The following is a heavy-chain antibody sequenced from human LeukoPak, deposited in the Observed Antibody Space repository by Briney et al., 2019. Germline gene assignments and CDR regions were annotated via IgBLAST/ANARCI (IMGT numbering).Heavy chain of an antibody. D-gene: IGHD5-18*01. CDR3: ARGYSYGYRGLGGNFDY. CDR2: IIPIFGTA. CDR1: GGTFSSYA. V-gene: IGHV1-69*05. Sequence: SVKVSCKASGGTFSSYAISWVRQAPGQGLEWMGGIIPIFGTANYAQKFQGRVTITTDESTSTAYMELSSLRSEDTAVYYCARGYSYGYRGLGGNFDYWGQGTLVTVSS. J-gene: IGHJ4*02.